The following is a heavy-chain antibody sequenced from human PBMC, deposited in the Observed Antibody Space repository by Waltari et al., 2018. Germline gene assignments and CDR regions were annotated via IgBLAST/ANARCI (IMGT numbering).Heavy chain of an antibody. D-gene: IGHD6-19*01. CDR1: GFTFSSYS. CDR2: ISSSSSYI. J-gene: IGHJ4*02. Sequence: EVQLVESGGGLVKPGGSLRLSCAASGFTFSSYSMNWVRQAPGKGLEWVSSISSSSSYIYYADSVKGRFTISRDNAKNSLVLPRNSLRAEDTAVYYCARDREQWLRPPFDYWGQGTLVTVSS. CDR3: ARDREQWLRPPFDY. V-gene: IGHV3-21*01.